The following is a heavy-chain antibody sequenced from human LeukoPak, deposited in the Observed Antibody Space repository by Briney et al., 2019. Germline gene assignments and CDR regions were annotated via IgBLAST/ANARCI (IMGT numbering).Heavy chain of an antibody. Sequence: SVKVSCKASGGTFSSYAISWVRQAPGQGLEWMGGIIPISGKTNYAQKFQGRVTITADESTSAAYMDLSSLRSEDTAVYYCARGRYCSSASCPFDYWGQGTLVTVSS. CDR1: GGTFSSYA. CDR2: IIPISGKT. J-gene: IGHJ4*02. CDR3: ARGRYCSSASCPFDY. D-gene: IGHD2-2*01. V-gene: IGHV1-69*01.